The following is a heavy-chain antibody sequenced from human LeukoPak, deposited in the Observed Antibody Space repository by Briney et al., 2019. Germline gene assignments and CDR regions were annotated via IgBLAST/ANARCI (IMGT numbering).Heavy chain of an antibody. Sequence: GGSLRLSCAASGFTFSSCSMNWVRQAPGKGLEWVSSISSSSSYIYYADSVKGRFTISRDNAKNSLYLQMNSLRAEDTAVYYCARDRRLYYYGSGIKTTWGQGTLVTVSS. CDR3: ARDRRLYYYGSGIKTT. D-gene: IGHD3-10*01. J-gene: IGHJ4*02. V-gene: IGHV3-21*01. CDR1: GFTFSSCS. CDR2: ISSSSSYI.